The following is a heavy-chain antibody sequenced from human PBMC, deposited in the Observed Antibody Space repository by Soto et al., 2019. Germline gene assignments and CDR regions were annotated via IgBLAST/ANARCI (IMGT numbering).Heavy chain of an antibody. CDR2: SSGSGGST. CDR1: GFTFRSYA. Sequence: EVQLLGSGGGLVQPGGSLRISCAASGFTFRSYAMSWVRQAPGKGLEWVSASSGSGGSTYYADSVKGRFTTSRDNSKNTLYLQMNSLRAEDTALYYCAKDRRGYDFWSGYLFDYWGQGALVTVSS. D-gene: IGHD3-3*01. CDR3: AKDRRGYDFWSGYLFDY. V-gene: IGHV3-23*01. J-gene: IGHJ4*02.